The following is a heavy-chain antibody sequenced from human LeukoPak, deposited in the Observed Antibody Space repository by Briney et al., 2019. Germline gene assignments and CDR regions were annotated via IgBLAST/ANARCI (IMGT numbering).Heavy chain of an antibody. J-gene: IGHJ4*02. V-gene: IGHV3-33*01. D-gene: IGHD6-19*01. CDR2: IWYDGSNK. CDR3: ARDLTYSSGWYEFDY. CDR1: GFTFSSYG. Sequence: PGGSLRLSCAAPGFTFSSYGMHWVRQAPGKGLEWVAVIWYDGSNKYYADSVKGRFTISRDNSKNTLYLQMNSLRAEDTAVYYCARDLTYSSGWYEFDYWGQGTLVTVSS.